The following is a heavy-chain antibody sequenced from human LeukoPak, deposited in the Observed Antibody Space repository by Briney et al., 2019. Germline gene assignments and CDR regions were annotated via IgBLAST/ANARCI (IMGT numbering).Heavy chain of an antibody. V-gene: IGHV3-11*01. CDR3: ARARGYSYGHDAFDI. Sequence: GGSLRLSCAASGFTFSDYYMSWILQAPGKGLEWVSYISSSGSTIYYADSVKGRFTISRDNAKNSLYLQMNSLRAEDTAVYYCARARGYSYGHDAFDIWGQGTMVTVSS. CDR2: ISSSGSTI. J-gene: IGHJ3*02. D-gene: IGHD5-18*01. CDR1: GFTFSDYY.